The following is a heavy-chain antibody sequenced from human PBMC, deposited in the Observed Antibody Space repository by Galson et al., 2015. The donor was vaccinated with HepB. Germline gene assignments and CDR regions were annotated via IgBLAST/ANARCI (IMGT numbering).Heavy chain of an antibody. CDR2: MNPSSGNT. V-gene: IGHV1-8*01. J-gene: IGHJ5*02. D-gene: IGHD4-23*01. CDR3: ARDYGGNSGWFDP. Sequence: QSGAEVKRPGASVKVSCKASGYTFTSYDINWVRQATGQGPEWLGWMNPSSGNTGYAQKFQGRVSLTRDTSISTAYMELSSLRSEDTAIYYCARDYGGNSGWFDPWGQGTLVTVSS. CDR1: GYTFTSYD.